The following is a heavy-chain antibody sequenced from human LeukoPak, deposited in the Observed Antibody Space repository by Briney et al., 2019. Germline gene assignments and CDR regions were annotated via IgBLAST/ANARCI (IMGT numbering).Heavy chain of an antibody. CDR2: IIPILGIA. J-gene: IGHJ5*02. Sequence: SVKVSCKASGGTFSSYAISWLRQAPGQGLEWMGRIIPILGIANYAQKFQGRVTMTRNTSISTAYMELSSLRSEGTAVYYCARGPLKRLITMIVVVNSNWFDPWGQGTLVTVSS. V-gene: IGHV1-69*04. CDR3: ARGPLKRLITMIVVVNSNWFDP. CDR1: GGTFSSYA. D-gene: IGHD3-22*01.